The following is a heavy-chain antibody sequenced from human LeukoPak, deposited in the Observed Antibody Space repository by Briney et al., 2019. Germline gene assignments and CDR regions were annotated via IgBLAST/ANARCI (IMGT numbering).Heavy chain of an antibody. V-gene: IGHV3-30-3*01. CDR2: IAYDGSNK. D-gene: IGHD6-13*01. CDR3: AKGTPPKSHSSSWYYFDY. J-gene: IGHJ4*02. Sequence: GGSLRLSCAASGFTFSSYAMHWVRQAPGKGLEWVAVIAYDGSNKYYADSVKGRFTISRDNSKNTLYLQMNSLRAEDTAVYYCAKGTPPKSHSSSWYYFDYWGQGTLVTVSS. CDR1: GFTFSSYA.